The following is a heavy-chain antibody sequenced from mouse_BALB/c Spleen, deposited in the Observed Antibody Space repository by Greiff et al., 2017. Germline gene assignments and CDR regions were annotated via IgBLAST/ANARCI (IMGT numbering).Heavy chain of an antibody. Sequence: DVKLQESGPGLVKPSQSLSLTCTVTGYSITSDYAWNWIRQFPGNKLEWMGYISYSGSTSYNPSLKSRISITRDTSKNQFFLQLNSVTTEDTATYYCAVRQLGLDYWGQGTSVTVSS. D-gene: IGHD3-2*01. CDR1: GYSITSDYA. J-gene: IGHJ4*01. V-gene: IGHV3-2*02. CDR3: AVRQLGLDY. CDR2: ISYSGST.